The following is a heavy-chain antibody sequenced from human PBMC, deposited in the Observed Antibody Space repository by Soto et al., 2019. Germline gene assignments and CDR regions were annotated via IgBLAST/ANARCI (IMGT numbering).Heavy chain of an antibody. J-gene: IGHJ4*02. Sequence: PWGSLRLSCAASGFTFSSYAMSWFRQAPGKGLEWVSAISGSGGSTYYADSVKGRFTISRDNSKNTLYLQMNSLKAEDTAVYYCEKDQRYCSGGSCYSKGIDYCGQGTLVTVSS. CDR2: ISGSGGST. CDR3: EKDQRYCSGGSCYSKGIDY. CDR1: GFTFSSYA. V-gene: IGHV3-23*01. D-gene: IGHD2-15*01.